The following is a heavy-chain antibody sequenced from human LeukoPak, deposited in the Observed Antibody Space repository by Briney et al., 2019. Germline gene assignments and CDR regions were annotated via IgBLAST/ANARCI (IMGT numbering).Heavy chain of an antibody. Sequence: GGSLRLSCAASGFSFSSYPMHWVRLAPGKGLEWVAVISYDGGNKYYADSVKGRFTISRDNSKNTLYLQMNSLRAEDTAAYYCARDGVESMIVVDWYFDLCGRGTLVTVSS. CDR3: ARDGVESMIVVDWYFDL. CDR2: ISYDGGNK. J-gene: IGHJ2*01. V-gene: IGHV3-30-3*01. CDR1: GFSFSSYP. D-gene: IGHD3-22*01.